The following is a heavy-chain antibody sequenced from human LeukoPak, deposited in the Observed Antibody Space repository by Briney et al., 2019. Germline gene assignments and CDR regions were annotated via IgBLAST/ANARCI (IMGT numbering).Heavy chain of an antibody. CDR1: GYTLTELS. Sequence: ASVKVSCKVSGYTLTELSMHWVRQAPGKGLEWMGGFDPEDGETIYAQKFQGRVTMTTGTSTSTAYMELRSLRSDDTAVYYCARESPYYYGSGSYYKGPFDYWGQGTLVTVSS. V-gene: IGHV1-24*01. CDR2: FDPEDGET. D-gene: IGHD3-10*01. J-gene: IGHJ4*02. CDR3: ARESPYYYGSGSYYKGPFDY.